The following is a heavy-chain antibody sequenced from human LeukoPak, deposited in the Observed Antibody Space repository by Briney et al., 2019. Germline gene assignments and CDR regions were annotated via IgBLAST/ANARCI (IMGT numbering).Heavy chain of an antibody. V-gene: IGHV3-48*01. CDR3: ARDSGTYGYYMDV. CDR1: GFTLSSHR. J-gene: IGHJ6*03. Sequence: GGSLRLSCAASGFTLSSHRMNWVRQAPGKGLEWVSDISRSSSEIHYADSVTGRFTISRGNAKNSVYLQMNSLRVEDTAVYYCARDSGTYGYYMDVWGKGTTVTVSS. CDR2: ISRSSSEI. D-gene: IGHD1-26*01.